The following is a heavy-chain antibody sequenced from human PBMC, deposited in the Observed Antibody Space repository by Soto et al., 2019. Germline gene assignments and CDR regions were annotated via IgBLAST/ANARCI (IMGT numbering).Heavy chain of an antibody. D-gene: IGHD6-13*01. V-gene: IGHV3-33*01. Sequence: QVQLVESGGGVVQPGRSMRLSCAASGFTFSSYGMHWVRQAPGKGLEWVAVIWYDGSNKYYADSVKGRFTISRDNSKNTRYLQMNSLRAEDTAVYYCARDTIAAAGTFDYWGQGTLVTVSS. J-gene: IGHJ4*02. CDR1: GFTFSSYG. CDR2: IWYDGSNK. CDR3: ARDTIAAAGTFDY.